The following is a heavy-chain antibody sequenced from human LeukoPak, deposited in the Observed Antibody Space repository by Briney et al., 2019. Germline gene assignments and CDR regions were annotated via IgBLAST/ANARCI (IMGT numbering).Heavy chain of an antibody. J-gene: IGHJ4*02. Sequence: SGPTLVNPTQTLTLTCTFSGFSLTTPGVGVGWIRQPPGKALEWLALISWDDDKRYSPSLKSRLTITKDSFKDQVVLTMTNMDPVDTATYHCAHRTPAYYYASSDYYFQYWGQGTLVTVSS. CDR3: AHRTPAYYYASSDYYFQY. CDR1: GFSLTTPGVG. D-gene: IGHD3-22*01. CDR2: ISWDDDK. V-gene: IGHV2-5*02.